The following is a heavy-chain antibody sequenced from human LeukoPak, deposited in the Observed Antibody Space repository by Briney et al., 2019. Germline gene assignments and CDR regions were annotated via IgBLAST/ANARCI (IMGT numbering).Heavy chain of an antibody. CDR1: GVSISSYY. Sequence: PSETLSLTCTVSGVSISSYYWSWIRQPAGKGLEWIGRIHTSGSTNYNPSLKSRVTMSVDTSKNQFSLKLSSVTAADTAVYYCARGKEVITMLRGLKPGYYFDYWGQGTLVTVSS. J-gene: IGHJ4*02. V-gene: IGHV4-4*07. CDR3: ARGKEVITMLRGLKPGYYFDY. D-gene: IGHD3-10*01. CDR2: IHTSGST.